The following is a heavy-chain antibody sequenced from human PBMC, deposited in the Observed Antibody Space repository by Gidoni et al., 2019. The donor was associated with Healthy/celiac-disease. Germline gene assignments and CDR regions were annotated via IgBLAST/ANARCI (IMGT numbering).Heavy chain of an antibody. D-gene: IGHD2-15*01. V-gene: IGHV4-34*01. CDR1: GGSFSGYY. CDR2: INHSGST. J-gene: IGHJ4*02. CDR3: ARRYCSGGSCFGRRSYYFDY. Sequence: QVQLQPWGSGLLKPSETLSLTCAVYGGSFSGYYWSWIRQPPGKGLEWIGEINHSGSTNYNPSLKSRVTISVDTSKNQFSLKLSSVTAADTAVYYCARRYCSGGSCFGRRSYYFDYWGQGTLVTVSS.